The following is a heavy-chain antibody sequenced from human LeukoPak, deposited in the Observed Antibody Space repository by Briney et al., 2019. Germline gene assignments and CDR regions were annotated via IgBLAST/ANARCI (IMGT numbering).Heavy chain of an antibody. Sequence: PSETLSLTCTVSGDSMSNYYWSWIRQPAGKGLEWIGRIYTSGSTNYNPSLKSRLTMSVDTSKNQFSLKLGSVTAADTAVYYCARDRVGATEGAFDIWGQGTMVTVSS. D-gene: IGHD1-26*01. CDR2: IYTSGST. CDR1: GDSMSNYY. V-gene: IGHV4-4*07. J-gene: IGHJ3*02. CDR3: ARDRVGATEGAFDI.